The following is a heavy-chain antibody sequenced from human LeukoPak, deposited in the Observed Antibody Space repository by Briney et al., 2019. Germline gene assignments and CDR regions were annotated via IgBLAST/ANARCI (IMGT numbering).Heavy chain of an antibody. Sequence: GGSLRLSCAASGFTFSSYSMNWVRQAPGKGLEWVSSISSSSSYIYYADSVKGRFTISRDNAKNSLYLQMNSLRAEDTAVYYCARALNPQYYYDSSGLGYWGQETLVTVSS. CDR1: GFTFSSYS. J-gene: IGHJ4*02. D-gene: IGHD3-22*01. V-gene: IGHV3-21*01. CDR3: ARALNPQYYYDSSGLGY. CDR2: ISSSSSYI.